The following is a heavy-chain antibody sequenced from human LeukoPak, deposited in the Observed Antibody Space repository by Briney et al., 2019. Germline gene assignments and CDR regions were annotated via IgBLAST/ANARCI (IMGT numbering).Heavy chain of an antibody. CDR2: ISSSSSYI. D-gene: IGHD2-21*01. V-gene: IGHV3-21*04. Sequence: KAGGSLRLSCAASGFTFNTYNMNWVRQAPGKGLEWVSSISSSSSYIYYADSVKGRFTISRDSSKNTLFLQMNRLRPEDAAVYYCAKAPVTTCRGAYCYPFDYWGQGTLVTVSS. J-gene: IGHJ4*02. CDR3: AKAPVTTCRGAYCYPFDY. CDR1: GFTFNTYN.